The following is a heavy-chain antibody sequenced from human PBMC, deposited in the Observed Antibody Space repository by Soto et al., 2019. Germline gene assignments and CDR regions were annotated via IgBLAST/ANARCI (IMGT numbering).Heavy chain of an antibody. CDR1: GFTFSSYA. CDR2: ISYDGSNK. V-gene: IGHV3-30-3*01. J-gene: IGHJ4*02. D-gene: IGHD3-3*01. Sequence: QVQLVESGGGVVQPGRSLRLSCAASGFTFSSYAMHWVRQAPGKGLEWVAVISYDGSNKYYADSVKGRFTISRDNSKNTLYLQMNSLRAEDTAVYYCARGKRSGYHFDYWGQGTLVTVSS. CDR3: ARGKRSGYHFDY.